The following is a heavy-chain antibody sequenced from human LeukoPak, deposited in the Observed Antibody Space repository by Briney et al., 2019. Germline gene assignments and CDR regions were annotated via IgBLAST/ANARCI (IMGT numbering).Heavy chain of an antibody. CDR1: GFTFSSYS. CDR3: AKDIREVAAAGLDY. J-gene: IGHJ4*02. CDR2: ISSSSSTI. Sequence: GGSLRLSCAASGFTFSSYSMNWVRQAPGKGLEWASHISSSSSTIYYADSVKGRFTISRDNAKNSLYLQMNSLRTEDTALYYCAKDIREVAAAGLDYWGQGTLVTVSS. D-gene: IGHD6-13*01. V-gene: IGHV3-48*04.